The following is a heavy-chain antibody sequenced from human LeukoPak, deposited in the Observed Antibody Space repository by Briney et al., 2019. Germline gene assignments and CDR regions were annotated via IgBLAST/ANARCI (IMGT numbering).Heavy chain of an antibody. CDR3: ARGYHCSSTSCYPGWFDP. CDR2: IIPIFGTA. D-gene: IGHD2-2*01. V-gene: IGHV1-69*05. Sequence: SVKVSCKASGGTFSGYAISWVRQAPGQGLEWMGGIIPIFGTANYAQKFQGRVTITTDESTSTAYMELSSLRSEDTAVYYCARGYHCSSTSCYPGWFDPWGQGTLVTVSS. CDR1: GGTFSGYA. J-gene: IGHJ5*02.